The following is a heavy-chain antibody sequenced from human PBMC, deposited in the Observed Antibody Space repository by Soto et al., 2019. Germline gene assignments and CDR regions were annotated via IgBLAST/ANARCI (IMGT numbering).Heavy chain of an antibody. CDR2: IYYSGTT. CDR3: ARDIGATAYYYGMDV. D-gene: IGHD5-12*01. V-gene: IGHV4-31*03. Sequence: QVQLQESGPGLVKPSQTVSLTCTVSGGSINSGGYYWTWIRQRPGKGLEWIGYIYYSGTTYYNPSLQSRFNISLDTSKNQFSLKLSSVTAADTAVYYCARDIGATAYYYGMDVWGQGTTVTVSS. J-gene: IGHJ6*02. CDR1: GGSINSGGYY.